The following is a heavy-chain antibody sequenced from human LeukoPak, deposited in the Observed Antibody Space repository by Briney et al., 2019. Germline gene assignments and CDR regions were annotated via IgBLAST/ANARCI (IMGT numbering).Heavy chain of an antibody. D-gene: IGHD3-3*01. CDR3: ARGGLVFWSGYQNFDY. V-gene: IGHV1-69*13. J-gene: IGHJ4*02. Sequence: GASVKVSCKASGGTFSSYAISWVRQAPGQGLEWMGGIIPIFGTANYAQKFQGRVTITADESTSTAYMELRSLRSDDTAVYYCARGGLVFWSGYQNFDYWGQGTLVTVSS. CDR2: IIPIFGTA. CDR1: GGTFSSYA.